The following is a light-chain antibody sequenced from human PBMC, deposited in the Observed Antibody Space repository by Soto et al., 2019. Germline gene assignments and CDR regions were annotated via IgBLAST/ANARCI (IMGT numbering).Light chain of an antibody. CDR3: QQYNSYWT. CDR1: QSINSW. J-gene: IGKJ1*01. CDR2: DAS. Sequence: DIQMTQSPSTLSASVGDRVSITCRASQSINSWLAWYQQKPGKAPNLLIYDASNLESGVPSRFSGSGSGTEFTLTISSLQPDDFATYYCQQYNSYWTFCQGTKVEIK. V-gene: IGKV1-5*01.